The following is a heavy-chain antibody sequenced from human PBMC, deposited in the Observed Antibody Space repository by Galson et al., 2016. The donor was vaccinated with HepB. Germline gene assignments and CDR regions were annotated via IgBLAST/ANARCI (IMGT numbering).Heavy chain of an antibody. Sequence: SLRLSCAASGFTFSTYGMHWVRQGPGKGLEWVSAISYDGSHKYYADSVKGRFTISRDNSKNTLFLHMNSLRAEDTAIYYCAKVYCSGANCPAGSYYFDYWGQGTLVTVSS. V-gene: IGHV3-30*12. CDR2: ISYDGSHK. D-gene: IGHD2-15*01. CDR3: AKVYCSGANCPAGSYYFDY. CDR1: GFTFSTYG. J-gene: IGHJ4*02.